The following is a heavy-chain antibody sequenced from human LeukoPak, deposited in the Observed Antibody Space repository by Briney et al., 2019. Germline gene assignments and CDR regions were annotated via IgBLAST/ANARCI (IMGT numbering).Heavy chain of an antibody. J-gene: IGHJ4*02. Sequence: GGSLRLSCEASAFTFSSYWMSWVRQAPGKGLEWVANIKEDGSGINYVDSVKGRFTISRDNAKNSLFLQMNSLRVEDTAAYYCARDRGYSSFDYWGQGTLVTVSS. CDR1: AFTFSSYW. D-gene: IGHD4-23*01. CDR2: IKEDGSGI. V-gene: IGHV3-7*01. CDR3: ARDRGYSSFDY.